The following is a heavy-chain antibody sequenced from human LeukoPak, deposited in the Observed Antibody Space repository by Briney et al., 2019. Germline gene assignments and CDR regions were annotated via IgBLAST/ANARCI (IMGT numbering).Heavy chain of an antibody. V-gene: IGHV1-18*01. CDR3: ARERGDIAAAGTAGGYYGMDV. CDR2: ISAYNGNT. D-gene: IGHD6-13*01. Sequence: ASVKVSCKASGYTFTSYGISWVRQAPGQGLEWMGWISAYNGNTNYAQKLQGRVTMTTDTSTSTAYMELSRLRSDDTAVYYCARERGDIAAAGTAGGYYGMDVWGQGTTVTVSS. CDR1: GYTFTSYG. J-gene: IGHJ6*02.